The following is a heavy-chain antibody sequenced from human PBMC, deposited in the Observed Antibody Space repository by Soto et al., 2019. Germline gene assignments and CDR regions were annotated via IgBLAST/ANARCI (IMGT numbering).Heavy chain of an antibody. V-gene: IGHV3-15*01. CDR3: TTDSSSWEYYYYYYGMDV. CDR1: GFTFNTFV. CDR2: IKSKTDGGTT. Sequence: EVRLLESGGGLVQPGGSLRLSCAASGFTFNTFVMTWVRQAPGKGLEWVGRIKSKTDGGTTDYAAPVKGRFTISRDDSKNTLYLQMNSLKTEDTAVYYCTTDSSSWEYYYYYYGMDVWGQGTTVTVSS. D-gene: IGHD6-13*01. J-gene: IGHJ6*02.